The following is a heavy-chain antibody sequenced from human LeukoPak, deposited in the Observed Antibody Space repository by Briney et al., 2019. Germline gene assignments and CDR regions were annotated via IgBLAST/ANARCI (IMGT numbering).Heavy chain of an antibody. V-gene: IGHV1-18*01. D-gene: IGHD2-2*01. CDR3: ARESYCSSTSCPFGAFDI. Sequence: GASVTDSCKASGYTFTSYGISWVRPAPGQGLAWMGWISAYNGNTNYAQKLQGRVTMTTDTSTSTAYMELRSLRSDDTAVYYCARESYCSSTSCPFGAFDIWGQGTMVTVSS. CDR2: ISAYNGNT. CDR1: GYTFTSYG. J-gene: IGHJ3*02.